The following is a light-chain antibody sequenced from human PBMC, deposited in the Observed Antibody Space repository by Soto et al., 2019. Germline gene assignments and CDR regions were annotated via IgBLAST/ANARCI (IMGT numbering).Light chain of an antibody. CDR2: EGS. Sequence: QSALTQPASVSGSPGQSITISCAGTNSDIGRYNYVSWYQQHPGKAPKLMIYEGSKRPSGVSNRFSGSNSGNTASLIISGLQAEDEAEYYCCSYASSNTLVFGGGTKLTVL. J-gene: IGLJ2*01. CDR3: CSYASSNTLV. CDR1: NSDIGRYNY. V-gene: IGLV2-23*01.